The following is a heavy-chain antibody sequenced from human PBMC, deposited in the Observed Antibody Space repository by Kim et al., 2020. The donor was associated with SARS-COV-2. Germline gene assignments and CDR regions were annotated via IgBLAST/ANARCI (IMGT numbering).Heavy chain of an antibody. CDR3: ARVPFRYRLGELSYFDY. CDR2: INTNTGNP. Sequence: ASVKVSCKASGYTFTSYAMNWVRQAPGQGLEWMGWINTNTGNPTYAQGFTGRFVFSLDTSVSTAYLQISSLKAEDTAVYYCARVPFRYRLGELSYFDYWGQGTLVTVSS. V-gene: IGHV7-4-1*02. D-gene: IGHD3-16*02. CDR1: GYTFTSYA. J-gene: IGHJ4*02.